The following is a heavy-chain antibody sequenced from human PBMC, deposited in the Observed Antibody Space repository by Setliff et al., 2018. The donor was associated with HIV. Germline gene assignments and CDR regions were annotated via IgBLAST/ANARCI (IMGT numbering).Heavy chain of an antibody. CDR2: INPNSDGT. CDR3: ARSMITFGGRAFDI. D-gene: IGHD3-16*01. V-gene: IGHV1-2*04. J-gene: IGHJ3*02. CDR1: GYTFTSYA. Sequence: GASVKVSCKASGYTFTSYAMHWVRQAPGQRLEWMGRINPNSDGTNYAQKFQGWITMTRDTSISTAYMELSSLRSEDTAVYYCARSMITFGGRAFDIWGQGTMVTVSS.